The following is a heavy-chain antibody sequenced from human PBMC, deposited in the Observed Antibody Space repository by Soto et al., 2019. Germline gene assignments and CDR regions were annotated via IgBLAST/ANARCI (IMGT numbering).Heavy chain of an antibody. Sequence: QVQLVESGGGVVQPGRSLRLSCAASGFTFSSYGMHCVRQAPGKGLEWVAVISSDGSNNYYADSVKGRFTISRDNSKNTLYLQMNSLRAEDTAVYYCAKPRVGVGDYRGYYYYMDVWGKGTTVTVSS. D-gene: IGHD4-17*01. J-gene: IGHJ6*03. CDR2: ISSDGSNN. CDR1: GFTFSSYG. V-gene: IGHV3-30*18. CDR3: AKPRVGVGDYRGYYYYMDV.